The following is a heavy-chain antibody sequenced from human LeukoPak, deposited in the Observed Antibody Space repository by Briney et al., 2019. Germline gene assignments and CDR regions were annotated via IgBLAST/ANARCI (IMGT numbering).Heavy chain of an antibody. CDR3: ARLASRAAAGSIPY. CDR1: GYTFTGYY. J-gene: IGHJ4*02. D-gene: IGHD6-13*01. V-gene: IGHV1-2*02. Sequence: ASVKVSCKASGYTFTGYYMHWVRQAPGQGLEWMGWINPNSGGTNYAQKFQGRVTMTSDTSISTAYMELSRLRSDDTAVYYCARLASRAAAGSIPYWGQGTLVTVSS. CDR2: INPNSGGT.